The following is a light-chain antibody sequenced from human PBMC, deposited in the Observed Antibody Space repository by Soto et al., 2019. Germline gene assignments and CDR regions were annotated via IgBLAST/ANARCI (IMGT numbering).Light chain of an antibody. CDR3: QQGYSSRWT. CDR2: ATS. Sequence: DIPMTQSPSSLSASVGDRVTITCRASQNIRSYLNWYQQKPGKAPQLLIYATSSLQTGVPSRFSASGSGTEFSLVISDLQPEDSATYYCQQGYSSRWTSGRGTKVEI. J-gene: IGKJ1*01. V-gene: IGKV1-39*01. CDR1: QNIRSY.